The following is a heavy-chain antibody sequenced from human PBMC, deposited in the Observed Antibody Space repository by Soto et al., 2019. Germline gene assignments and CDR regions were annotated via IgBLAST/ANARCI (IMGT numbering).Heavy chain of an antibody. CDR3: ARAMVRGVYSDY. CDR1: GGSISSSSYY. D-gene: IGHD3-10*01. J-gene: IGHJ4*02. CDR2: IYYSGST. V-gene: IGHV4-39*01. Sequence: QLQLQESGPGLVKPSETLSLTCTVSGGSISSSSYYWGWIRQPPGKGLEWIGSIYYSGSTYYNPSLKSRVTISVDTSKNQFSLKLSSVTAADTAVYYCARAMVRGVYSDYWGQGTLATVSS.